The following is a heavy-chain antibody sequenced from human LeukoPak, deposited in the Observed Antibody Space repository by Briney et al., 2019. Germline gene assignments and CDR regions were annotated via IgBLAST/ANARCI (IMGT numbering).Heavy chain of an antibody. CDR3: AREAMTTVHGPF. V-gene: IGHV3-30-3*01. D-gene: IGHD4-17*01. CDR2: ISYDGSNK. CDR1: GFTFSSYA. Sequence: GRSLRLSCAASGFTFSSYAMHWVRQAPGKGLEWVAVISYDGSNKYYADSVKGRFTISRDNAKNSLYLQMNSLRAEDTAVYYCAREAMTTVHGPFWGQGTMVTVSS. J-gene: IGHJ3*01.